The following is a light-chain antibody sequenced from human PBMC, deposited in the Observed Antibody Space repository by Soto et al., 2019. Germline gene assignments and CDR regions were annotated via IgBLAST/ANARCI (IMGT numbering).Light chain of an antibody. CDR1: KSIWVY. J-gene: IGKJ1*01. CDR2: GGL. Sequence: IQVTLSPSSLSASVGHRVTISFRESKSIWVYLYWYQQKPGNAPHLQIYGGLSLQSGAPSRCSGSGSGTEFTLSISRLQPDDLGTYYCQQYIGLWTFGQGTKVDIK. CDR3: QQYIGLWT. V-gene: IGKV1-39*01.